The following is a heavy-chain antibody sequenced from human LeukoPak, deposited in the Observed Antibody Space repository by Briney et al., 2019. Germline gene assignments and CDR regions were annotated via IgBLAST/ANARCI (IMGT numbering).Heavy chain of an antibody. V-gene: IGHV4-34*01. CDR3: ARVRMRGYSYGPFDY. CDR1: GGSFSGYY. Sequence: SETLSLTCAVYGGSFSGYYWSWMRQRPGKGLEWIGEINHSGSTNYNPSLKSRVTISVDTSKNQFSLKLSSVTAADTAVYYCARVRMRGYSYGPFDYWGQGTLVTFSS. CDR2: INHSGST. D-gene: IGHD5-18*01. J-gene: IGHJ4*02.